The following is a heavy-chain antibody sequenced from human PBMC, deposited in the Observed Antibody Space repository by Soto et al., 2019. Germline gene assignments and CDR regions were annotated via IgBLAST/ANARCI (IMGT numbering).Heavy chain of an antibody. CDR1: GYSITSQS. J-gene: IGHJ4*02. Sequence: QVQVVQSGAEVKKPGASVKVPCKASGYSITSQSMHWVRQAPGQRLEWMGWINAGNGNTKYSQKFQGRVTITRDTSANTAYMALSSLRSGDTAVYYCARGSGSHFPFFDYWGQGTLVTVSS. V-gene: IGHV1-3*01. CDR3: ARGSGSHFPFFDY. D-gene: IGHD1-26*01. CDR2: INAGNGNT.